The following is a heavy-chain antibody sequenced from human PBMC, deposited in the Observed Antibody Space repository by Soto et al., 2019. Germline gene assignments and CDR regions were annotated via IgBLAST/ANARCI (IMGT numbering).Heavy chain of an antibody. CDR1: GGTFSSYT. Sequence: QVQLVQSGAEVKKPGSSVKVSCKASGGTFSSYTISWVRQAPGQGLEWMGRIIPILGIANYAQKFQGRVPIYAEKSPGTAYMGVSRLRSGDTGGDYRGGDGGTGDAFDIWGQGTMVTVSS. D-gene: IGHD3-10*01. V-gene: IGHV1-69*02. J-gene: IGHJ3*02. CDR3: GGDGGTGDAFDI. CDR2: IIPILGIA.